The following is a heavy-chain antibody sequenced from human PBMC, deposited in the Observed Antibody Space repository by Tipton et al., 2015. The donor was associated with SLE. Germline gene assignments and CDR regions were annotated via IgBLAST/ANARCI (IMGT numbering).Heavy chain of an antibody. CDR3: VGSTAGGFFDY. Sequence: TLSLTCAVYGGSFSGYYWSWIRQPPGKGLEWIGEINRSGSTNYNPSLKSRVTISVDTSKNQFSLKLSSVTAADTSVYYCVGSTAGGFFDYWGQGTLVTVSS. J-gene: IGHJ4*02. V-gene: IGHV4-34*01. D-gene: IGHD2-2*01. CDR2: INRSGST. CDR1: GGSFSGYY.